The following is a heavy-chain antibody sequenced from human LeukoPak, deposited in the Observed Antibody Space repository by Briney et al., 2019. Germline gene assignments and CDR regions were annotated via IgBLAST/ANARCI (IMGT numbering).Heavy chain of an antibody. D-gene: IGHD3-9*01. CDR3: TRSVSGDILTGYYLGGVRGISPEYYFDY. J-gene: IGHJ4*02. V-gene: IGHV3-11*01. Sequence: GGSLRLSCAASGFTFSDYYMSWIRQAPGKGLEWVSYISSSGSAIYYADSVKGRFTISRDNAKNSLYLQMNSLRAEDTAVYYCTRSVSGDILTGYYLGGVRGISPEYYFDYWGQGTLVTVSS. CDR2: ISSSGSAI. CDR1: GFTFSDYY.